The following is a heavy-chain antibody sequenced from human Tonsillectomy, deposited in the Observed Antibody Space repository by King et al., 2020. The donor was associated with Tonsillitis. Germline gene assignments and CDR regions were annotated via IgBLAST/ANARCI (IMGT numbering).Heavy chain of an antibody. CDR3: VRFPHTTMIVDSYAFDI. CDR1: GGSFSGYY. J-gene: IGHJ3*02. CDR2: INHSGST. V-gene: IGHV4-34*01. D-gene: IGHD3-22*01. Sequence: VQLQQWGAGLLKPSETLSLTCAVYGGSFSGYYWSWIRQPPGKGLEWIGEINHSGSTNYNPSLKSRVTISVDTSKNQFSLKLSSVTAADTAVYYCVRFPHTTMIVDSYAFDIWGQGTMVTVSS.